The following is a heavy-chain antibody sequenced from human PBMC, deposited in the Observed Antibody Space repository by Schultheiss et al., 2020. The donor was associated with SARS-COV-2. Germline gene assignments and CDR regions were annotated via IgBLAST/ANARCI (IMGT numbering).Heavy chain of an antibody. CDR3: AKDKVRFGHEYFDQ. Sequence: GGSLRLSCVVSGFTFDNYAMHWVRQAPGKGLEWVSSISWDSGTKMYGDSVKGRFTISRDNAKNSLYLEMTNLREEDQALYYCAKDKVRFGHEYFDQWGQGTLVTVSS. CDR1: GFTFDNYA. J-gene: IGHJ4*02. D-gene: IGHD3-10*01. V-gene: IGHV3-9*01. CDR2: ISWDSGTK.